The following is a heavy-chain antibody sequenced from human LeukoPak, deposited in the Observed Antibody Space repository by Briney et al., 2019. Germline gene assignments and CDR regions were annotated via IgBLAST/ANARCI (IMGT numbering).Heavy chain of an antibody. Sequence: GESLKISCQGSGYNFPTYWIGWGRQMPGKGLEWMGIIYPEDSDTRYGPSFQGQVTISADKSKITAYLQSSSLKASDTAMYYCARASSGYSYGPDFDYWGQGTLVTVSS. CDR2: IYPEDSDT. CDR1: GYNFPTYW. V-gene: IGHV5-51*01. D-gene: IGHD5-18*01. CDR3: ARASSGYSYGPDFDY. J-gene: IGHJ4*02.